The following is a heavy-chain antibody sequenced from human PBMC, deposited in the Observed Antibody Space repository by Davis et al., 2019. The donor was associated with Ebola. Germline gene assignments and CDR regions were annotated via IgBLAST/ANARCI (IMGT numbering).Heavy chain of an antibody. J-gene: IGHJ4*02. CDR3: ARDSSDTAMAHFDY. CDR1: GFTFSSYA. CDR2: ISYDGSNK. Sequence: PGGSLRLSCAASGFTFSSYAMHWVRQAPGKGLEWVAVISYDGSNKYYADSVKGRFTISRDNSKNTLYLQMNSLRAEDTAVYYCARDSSDTAMAHFDYWGQGTLVTVSS. D-gene: IGHD5-18*01. V-gene: IGHV3-30*04.